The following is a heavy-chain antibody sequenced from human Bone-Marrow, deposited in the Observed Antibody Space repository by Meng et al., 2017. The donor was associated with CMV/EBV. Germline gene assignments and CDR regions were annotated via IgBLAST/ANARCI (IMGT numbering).Heavy chain of an antibody. CDR1: GFTFDDYA. J-gene: IGHJ4*02. CDR3: AKDSSSGYLAYYFDY. Sequence: SLKISCAASGFTFDDYAMHWVRQAPGKGLEWVSGISWNSGSIGYADSVKGRFTISRDNAKNSLYLQMNSLRAEDTALYYCAKDSSSGYLAYYFDYWGQGTLVTVSS. CDR2: ISWNSGSI. V-gene: IGHV3-9*01. D-gene: IGHD3-22*01.